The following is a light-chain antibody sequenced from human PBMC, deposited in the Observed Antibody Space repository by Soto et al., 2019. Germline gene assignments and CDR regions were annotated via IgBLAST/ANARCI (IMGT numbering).Light chain of an antibody. Sequence: DIKMTQSPSTLSASVGDRVTITCRASQTISTWLAWYQQKPGKAPKLLIYKASSLETGVPSRFSGSGSGTEFTLTISSLQPHDFATYYCQQYSSYPWTFGLGTKVEIK. CDR3: QQYSSYPWT. J-gene: IGKJ1*01. CDR1: QTISTW. CDR2: KAS. V-gene: IGKV1-5*03.